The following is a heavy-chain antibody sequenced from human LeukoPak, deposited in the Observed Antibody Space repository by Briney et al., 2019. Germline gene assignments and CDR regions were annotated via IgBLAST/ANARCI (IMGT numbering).Heavy chain of an antibody. CDR1: GFTFSSYG. Sequence: PGRSLRLSCAASGFTFSSYGMHWVRQAPGKGLEWVAVISYDGSNKYYADSVKGRFTISRDNSKNTLYLQMNSLRAEDTAVYYCAKDGRFGEEAPQYYYDSSGYDLFYFDYWGQGTLVTVSS. J-gene: IGHJ4*02. V-gene: IGHV3-30*18. D-gene: IGHD3-22*01. CDR2: ISYDGSNK. CDR3: AKDGRFGEEAPQYYYDSSGYDLFYFDY.